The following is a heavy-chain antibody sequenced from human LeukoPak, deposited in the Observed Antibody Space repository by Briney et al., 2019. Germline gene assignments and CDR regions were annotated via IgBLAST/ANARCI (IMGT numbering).Heavy chain of an antibody. CDR3: ASGGDYSNYGVLDY. Sequence: PGGSLRLSCAASGFTVSSNYMSWVRQAPGKGLEWVSVIYSGGSTHYADSVKGRFTISRDNSKNTLYLQMNSLRAEDTAVYYCASGGDYSNYGVLDYWGQGTLVTVSS. D-gene: IGHD4-11*01. V-gene: IGHV3-53*01. CDR1: GFTVSSNY. J-gene: IGHJ4*02. CDR2: IYSGGST.